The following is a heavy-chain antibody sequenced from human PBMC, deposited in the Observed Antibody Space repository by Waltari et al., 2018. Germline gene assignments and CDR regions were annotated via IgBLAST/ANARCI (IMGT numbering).Heavy chain of an antibody. V-gene: IGHV4-34*01. J-gene: IGHJ3*02. CDR3: ARGLTLNHTKDLRAFDI. CDR2: INHSGST. D-gene: IGHD2-15*01. Sequence: QVQLQQWGAGLLKPSETLSLTCAVYGGSFSGYYWSWIRQPPGKGLEWIGEINHSGSTNYNPYLKSRVTISVDTSKNQFSLKLGSVTAADTAVYYCARGLTLNHTKDLRAFDIWGQGTMVTVSS. CDR1: GGSFSGYY.